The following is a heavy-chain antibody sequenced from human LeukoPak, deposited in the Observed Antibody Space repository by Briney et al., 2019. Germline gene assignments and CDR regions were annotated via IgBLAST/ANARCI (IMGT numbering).Heavy chain of an antibody. V-gene: IGHV4-59*01. Sequence: SETLSLTCTVSGGSIRSYYWSWIRQPPGKGVEWIGYIYYSGSTNYNPSLKSRVTMSVDTSKNQFSLKLSSVTAADTAVYYCAREVGYKGYFDYWGQGTLVTVSS. CDR3: AREVGYKGYFDY. CDR2: IYYSGST. J-gene: IGHJ4*02. CDR1: GGSIRSYY. D-gene: IGHD1-20*01.